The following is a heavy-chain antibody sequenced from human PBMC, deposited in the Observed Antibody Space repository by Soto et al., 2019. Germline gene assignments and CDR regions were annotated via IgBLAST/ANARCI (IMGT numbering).Heavy chain of an antibody. CDR3: AGNWNDGDDYFDY. V-gene: IGHV1-2*02. J-gene: IGHJ4*02. CDR2: INPNSGGT. D-gene: IGHD1-1*01. CDR1: GDTFTGYY. Sequence: QVQLVQSGAEVKKPGASVKVSCKASGDTFTGYYMHWVRQAPGQGFEWMGWINPNSGGTNYAQKFQGRVTMTRDTSISTVYMELSRLRSDDTAVYYCAGNWNDGDDYFDYWGQGTLVTVSS.